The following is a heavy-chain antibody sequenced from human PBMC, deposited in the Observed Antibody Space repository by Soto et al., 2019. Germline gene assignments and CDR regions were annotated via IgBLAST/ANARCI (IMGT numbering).Heavy chain of an antibody. CDR1: GFTCSSYG. Sequence: GVFLRLSCAASGFTCSSYGMHWVRQAPGKGLEWVAVISYDGSNKYYADSVKGRFTISRDNSKNTLYLQMNSLRAEDTAVYYCAKDLLSGYDYYWGQGTLVTVSS. D-gene: IGHD5-12*01. V-gene: IGHV3-30*18. CDR3: AKDLLSGYDYY. CDR2: ISYDGSNK. J-gene: IGHJ4*02.